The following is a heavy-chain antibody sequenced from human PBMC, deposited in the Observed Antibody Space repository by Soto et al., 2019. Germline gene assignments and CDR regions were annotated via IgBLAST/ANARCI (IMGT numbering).Heavy chain of an antibody. CDR3: ARSRHCSGGSCYSNWFDP. CDR1: SGSISSSNW. Sequence: QVQLQESGPGLVKPSGTLSLTCAVSSGSISSSNWWSWVRQPPGKGLEWIGEIYHSGSTNYNPSLKSRVTISVEKSKNQFSLKLSSVTAADTAVYYCARSRHCSGGSCYSNWFDPWGQGTLVTVSS. CDR2: IYHSGST. J-gene: IGHJ5*02. V-gene: IGHV4-4*02. D-gene: IGHD2-15*01.